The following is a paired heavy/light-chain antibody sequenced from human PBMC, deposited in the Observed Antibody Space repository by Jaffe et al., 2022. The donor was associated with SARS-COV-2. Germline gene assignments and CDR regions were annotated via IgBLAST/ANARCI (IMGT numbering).Heavy chain of an antibody. Sequence: EVQLVESGGGLVKPGGSLGLSCSASGFSFSNAWMNWVRQAPGKGLEWVGRIKSKTDGATTDYAAPVKGRFTISRDDSKNTLYLQMNSLKTEDTAVYYCTTATPSWKLSLRTFDYWGQGTLVTVSS. D-gene: IGHD1-1*01. CDR1: GFSFSNAW. J-gene: IGHJ4*02. CDR3: TTATPSWKLSLRTFDY. CDR2: IKSKTDGATT. V-gene: IGHV3-15*01.
Light chain of an antibody. CDR2: LNSDGSH. CDR3: QTWGTGIVV. Sequence: QLVLTQSPSASASLGASVKLTCTLSSGHSNYAIAWHQQQPEKGPRYLMKLNSDGSHYKGDGIPDRFSGSSSGAERYLTISSLQSEDEADYYCQTWGTGIVVFGGGTKVTVL. V-gene: IGLV4-69*01. J-gene: IGLJ2*01. CDR1: SGHSNYA.